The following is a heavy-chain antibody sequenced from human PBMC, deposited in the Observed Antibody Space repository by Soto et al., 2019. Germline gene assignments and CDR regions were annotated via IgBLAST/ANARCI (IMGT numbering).Heavy chain of an antibody. Sequence: EVQLVESGGGLVQPGGSLRLSCAASGFTFSDHYMDWVRQAPGKGLEWVGRIRNRANSYSTEDAASVKGRFTISRDESKNSLYLQMNSLKTEDTAVYYCARAGVAGYRYFDYWGQGTLVTFSS. CDR2: IRNRANSYST. J-gene: IGHJ4*02. CDR3: ARAGVAGYRYFDY. D-gene: IGHD6-19*01. V-gene: IGHV3-72*01. CDR1: GFTFSDHY.